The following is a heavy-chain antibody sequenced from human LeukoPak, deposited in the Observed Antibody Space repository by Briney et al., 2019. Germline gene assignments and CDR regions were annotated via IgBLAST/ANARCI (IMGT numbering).Heavy chain of an antibody. D-gene: IGHD6-19*01. V-gene: IGHV4-34*01. Sequence: SETLSLTCAVYGGSFSGYYWSWIRQPPGKGLEWIGEINHSGSTNYNPSLKGRVTISVDTSKNQFSLKLSSVTSADTAVYYCARGRRSSGFIDYWGQGTLVTVSS. J-gene: IGHJ4*02. CDR2: INHSGST. CDR3: ARGRRSSGFIDY. CDR1: GGSFSGYY.